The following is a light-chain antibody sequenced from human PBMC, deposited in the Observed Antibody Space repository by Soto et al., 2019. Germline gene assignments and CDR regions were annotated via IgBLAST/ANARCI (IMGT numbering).Light chain of an antibody. Sequence: DIVMTQSPDSLAVSLGERATINCKSSQSVLYSSNNKNYLAWYQQKLGQPPKLLIRWASTRESGVPDRFSGSGSGTDFTLTISSLQAEDVAVYYCQQYNSYPWTFGQGTKVDIK. CDR2: WAS. J-gene: IGKJ1*01. V-gene: IGKV4-1*01. CDR1: QSVLYSSNNKNY. CDR3: QQYNSYPWT.